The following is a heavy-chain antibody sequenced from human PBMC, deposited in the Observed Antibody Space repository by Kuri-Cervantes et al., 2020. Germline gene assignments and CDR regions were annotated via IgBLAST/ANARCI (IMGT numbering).Heavy chain of an antibody. V-gene: IGHV3-30-3*01. Sequence: GGSLRLSCAASGFTFSSYAMHWVRQAPGKGLEWVAVISYDGSNKYYADSVKGRFTISRDNSKNTLYLQMNGLRAEDTAVYYCARAQIGYCSGGSCYYLYYYYGMDVWGQGTTVTVSS. J-gene: IGHJ6*02. CDR1: GFTFSSYA. D-gene: IGHD2-15*01. CDR2: ISYDGSNK. CDR3: ARAQIGYCSGGSCYYLYYYYGMDV.